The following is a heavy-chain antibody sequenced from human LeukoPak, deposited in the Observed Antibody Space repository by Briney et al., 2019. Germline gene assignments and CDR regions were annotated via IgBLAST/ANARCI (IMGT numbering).Heavy chain of an antibody. J-gene: IGHJ5*02. D-gene: IGHD3-22*01. Sequence: GGSLRLSCAASGFTFSSYSMNWVRQAPGKGLEWVSYISSSSSTIYYADSVKGRFTISRDNAKNSLYLQMNSPRAEDTAVYYCARDHFPNYYDSSGYWDWFDPWGQGTLVTVSS. CDR3: ARDHFPNYYDSSGYWDWFDP. CDR2: ISSSSSTI. CDR1: GFTFSSYS. V-gene: IGHV3-48*04.